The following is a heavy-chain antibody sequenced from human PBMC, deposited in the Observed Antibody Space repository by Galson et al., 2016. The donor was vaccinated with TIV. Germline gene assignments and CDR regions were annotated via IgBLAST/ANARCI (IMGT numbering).Heavy chain of an antibody. CDR1: GYTFNTYT. V-gene: IGHV3-21*06. CDR2: ISSSSEYI. J-gene: IGHJ4*02. D-gene: IGHD1-26*01. CDR3: ARVSSALSATNDY. Sequence: SCKASGYTFNTYTLTWVRQAPGKGLEWVSSISSSSEYIYYAGSVKGRFTISRDNAKNSLYLQMNSLRAEDTAVYFCARVSSALSATNDYWGQGTLVTVSS.